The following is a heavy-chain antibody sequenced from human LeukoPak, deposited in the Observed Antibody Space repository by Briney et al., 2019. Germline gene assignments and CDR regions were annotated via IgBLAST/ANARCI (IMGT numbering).Heavy chain of an antibody. D-gene: IGHD1-1*01. CDR2: INHSGTT. Sequence: SETLSLTCAVHGGSLSGFYWSWIRQPPGKGLEWIGEINHSGTTNYNPSLKSRVTISVDTSKNQVSLDLASVTAADTAVYYCARASSFDKTTRWNPAYFGPWGPGSLVTVAS. CDR1: GGSLSGFY. J-gene: IGHJ5*02. V-gene: IGHV4-34*01. CDR3: ARASSFDKTTRWNPAYFGP.